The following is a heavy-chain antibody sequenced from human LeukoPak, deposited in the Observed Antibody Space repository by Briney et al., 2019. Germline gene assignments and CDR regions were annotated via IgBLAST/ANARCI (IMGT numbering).Heavy chain of an antibody. D-gene: IGHD4-17*01. Sequence: PSETLSLTCAVYGGSFSGYYWSWIRQPPGKGLEWIGEINHSGSTNYNLSLKSRVTISVDTSKNQFSLKLSSVTAADTAVYYCASAFIYGDYRPFDYWGQGTLVTVSS. J-gene: IGHJ4*02. CDR3: ASAFIYGDYRPFDY. CDR1: GGSFSGYY. V-gene: IGHV4-34*01. CDR2: INHSGST.